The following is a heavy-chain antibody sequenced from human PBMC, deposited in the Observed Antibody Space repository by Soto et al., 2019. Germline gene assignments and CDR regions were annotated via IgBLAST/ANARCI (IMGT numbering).Heavy chain of an antibody. CDR2: ISYDGSNK. D-gene: IGHD4-17*01. V-gene: IGHV3-30*18. J-gene: IGHJ6*02. Sequence: QVQLVESGGGVVQPGRSLRLSCAASGFTFSSYGMHWVRQAPGKGLEWVAVISYDGSNKYYADSVKGRFTISRDNSKNTLYLQMISLRAEDTAVYYCAKDHFVDYGGYYYGMDVWGQGTTVTVSS. CDR1: GFTFSSYG. CDR3: AKDHFVDYGGYYYGMDV.